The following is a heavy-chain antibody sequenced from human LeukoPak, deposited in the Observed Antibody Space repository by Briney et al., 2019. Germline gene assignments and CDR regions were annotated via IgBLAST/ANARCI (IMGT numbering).Heavy chain of an antibody. CDR1: GFTFDDYG. D-gene: IGHD6-19*01. CDR3: AKLAGTGGFDY. Sequence: GGSLRLSCAASGFTFDDYGMSWVRQAPGKGLEWVSGINWNGGRTGYADSVKGRLTISRDNAKNSLYLQMNSLRAEDTALYYCAKLAGTGGFDYWGQGTLVTVSS. V-gene: IGHV3-20*04. J-gene: IGHJ4*02. CDR2: INWNGGRT.